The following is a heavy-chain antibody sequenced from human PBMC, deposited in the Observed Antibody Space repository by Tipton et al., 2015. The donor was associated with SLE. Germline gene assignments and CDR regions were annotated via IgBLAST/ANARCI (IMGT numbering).Heavy chain of an antibody. CDR3: ARPLRDGHNGGFDY. CDR2: IIPVFGTT. J-gene: IGHJ4*02. D-gene: IGHD5-24*01. Sequence: QLVQSGVEVKKSGASVKVSCRVSGGTFTRYAINWVRQAPGQGLEWMGGIIPVFGTTNNAQKFQGRVTITADESTSTAYMELSSLRSEDTAVYYCARPLRDGHNGGFDYWGQGTLVTVSS. V-gene: IGHV1-69*13. CDR1: GGTFTRYA.